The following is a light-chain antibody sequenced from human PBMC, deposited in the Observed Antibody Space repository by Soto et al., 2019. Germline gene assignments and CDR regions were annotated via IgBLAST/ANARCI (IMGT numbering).Light chain of an antibody. J-gene: IGKJ3*01. V-gene: IGKV1-5*01. Sequence: EIQVPLSPSTLSASVVERATFTSRASQSISSWLAWYQQKPGKAPKLLLYDASTLQSGAPSTFSGSGSGTDFTLTISSLQPEDFATYYCQQSYTTPITFGPGTKVDI. CDR3: QQSYTTPIT. CDR1: QSISSW. CDR2: DAS.